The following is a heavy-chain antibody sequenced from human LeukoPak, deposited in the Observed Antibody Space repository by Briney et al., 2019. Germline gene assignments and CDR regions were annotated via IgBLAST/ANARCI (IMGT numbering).Heavy chain of an antibody. D-gene: IGHD1-26*01. CDR1: GGSINSYY. V-gene: IGHV4-59*01. J-gene: IGHJ4*02. Sequence: SETLSLTCTVSGGSINSYYWSWIRQPPGKGLEWIGYIYYSGSTNYNPSLKSRVTISVDTSKNQFSLKLSSVTAADTAVYYCARAREPEGAFDYWGQGTLVTVSS. CDR3: ARAREPEGAFDY. CDR2: IYYSGST.